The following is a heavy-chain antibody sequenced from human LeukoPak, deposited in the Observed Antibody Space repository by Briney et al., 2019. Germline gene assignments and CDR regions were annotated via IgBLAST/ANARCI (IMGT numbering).Heavy chain of an antibody. CDR1: GDTFSSYA. D-gene: IGHD3-22*01. CDR3: AGDDYYDSSAYRENPFDV. V-gene: IGHV1-69*13. CDR2: IIPILGTT. J-gene: IGHJ3*01. Sequence: ASVKVSCKASGDTFSSYAISWLRQAPGQGLEWMGGIIPILGTTNYAQKFQGRVTITADESTSTLYMELRSLRSEDTAIYYCAGDDYYDSSAYRENPFDVWGQGTMVTVSS.